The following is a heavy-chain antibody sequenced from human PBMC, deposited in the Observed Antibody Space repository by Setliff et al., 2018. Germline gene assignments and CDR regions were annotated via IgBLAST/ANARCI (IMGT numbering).Heavy chain of an antibody. CDR3: AKPQVELRWGFES. CDR1: GGSISSGSYY. Sequence: ETLSLTCSVSGGSISSGSYYWGWIRQSPGKGLEWVSTIYSGDRNTFYIDSVKGRFTIFRDGSKNTLFLHMTSLRAEDTAVYYCAKPQVELRWGFESWGQGTPVTVSS. V-gene: IGHV3-23*03. J-gene: IGHJ4*02. D-gene: IGHD1-7*01. CDR2: IYSGDRNT.